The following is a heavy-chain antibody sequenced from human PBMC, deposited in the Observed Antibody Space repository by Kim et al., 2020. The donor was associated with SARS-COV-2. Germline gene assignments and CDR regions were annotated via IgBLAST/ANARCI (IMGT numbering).Heavy chain of an antibody. J-gene: IGHJ5*02. V-gene: IGHV4-39*01. CDR2: IYYGGRV. Sequence: SETLSLTCTVSGDSITSRNYYWGWIRQPPGKGLEWIGSIYYGGRVSSTPSLPSRVPISVDTSTPPFSLALNSVPAAATAVYYCASPRGYTSGPVDPWGQGTLVTVAS. D-gene: IGHD5-18*01. CDR1: GDSITSRNYY. CDR3: ASPRGYTSGPVDP.